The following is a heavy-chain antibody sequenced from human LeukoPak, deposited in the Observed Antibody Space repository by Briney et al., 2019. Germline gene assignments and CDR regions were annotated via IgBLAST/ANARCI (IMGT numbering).Heavy chain of an antibody. CDR1: GLIFSGYE. CDR2: ISDSGSHT. V-gene: IGHV3-48*03. J-gene: IGHJ4*02. Sequence: GGSLRLSCAASGLIFSGYEMNWVRQAPGKGLEWVSHISDSGSHTLYADSVEGRFTISRDNAKNSLYLQMNSLRAEDTAVYYCATKVAGTSHFSYWGQGTLVTVSS. CDR3: ATKVAGTSHFSY. D-gene: IGHD6-19*01.